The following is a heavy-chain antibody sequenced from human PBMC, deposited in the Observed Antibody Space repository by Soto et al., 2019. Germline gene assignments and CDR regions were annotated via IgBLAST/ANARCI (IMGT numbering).Heavy chain of an antibody. CDR3: ARRAHNPSKAGWFDP. J-gene: IGHJ5*02. CDR2: IDPSDSYT. CDR1: GYSVTSYG. Sequence: GESLKISYKGSGYSVTSYGNSWVRQMPGKGLEWMGRIDPSDSYTNYSPSFQGHVTISADKSISTAYLQWSSLKASDTAMYYCARRAHNPSKAGWFDPWGHGTLVTVSS. D-gene: IGHD6-13*01. V-gene: IGHV5-10-1*01.